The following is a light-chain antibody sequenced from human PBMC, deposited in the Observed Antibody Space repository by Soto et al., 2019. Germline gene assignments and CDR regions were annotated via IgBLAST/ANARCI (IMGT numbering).Light chain of an antibody. CDR2: AAS. J-gene: IGKJ2*01. CDR1: QGISNY. V-gene: IGKV1-27*01. Sequence: DIQMTQSPSSLSASIGDRVTITCRASQGISNYLAWYQQQPGKVPKLLIYAASTLQSGVPSRFSGSGSGTDFTLTISSLQPEDVATYYCQKYNSPRYTFGQGTKLEIK. CDR3: QKYNSPRYT.